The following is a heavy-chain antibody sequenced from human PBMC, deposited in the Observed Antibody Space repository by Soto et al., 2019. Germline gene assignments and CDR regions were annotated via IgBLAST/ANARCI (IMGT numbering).Heavy chain of an antibody. CDR2: INHSGST. J-gene: IGHJ6*02. Sequence: ASETLSLTCAVYGGSFSGYYWSWIRQPPGKGLEWIGEINHSGSTNYNPSLKSRVTISVDTSKNQFSLKLSSVTAADTAVYYCARGGRRSPGMDVWGQGTTVTVSS. CDR3: ARGGRRSPGMDV. V-gene: IGHV4-34*01. CDR1: GGSFSGYY.